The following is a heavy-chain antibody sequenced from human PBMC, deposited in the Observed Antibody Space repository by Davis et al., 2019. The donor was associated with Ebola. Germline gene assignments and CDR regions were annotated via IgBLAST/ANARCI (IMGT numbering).Heavy chain of an antibody. CDR3: ARVREFVVATIGRAFDI. J-gene: IGHJ3*02. V-gene: IGHV3-30*03. Sequence: GGSLRLSCAASGFTFSSYGMHWVRQAPGKGLEWVAVISYDGSNKYYADSVKGRFTISRDNSKNTLYLQMNSLRAEDTAVYYCARVREFVVATIGRAFDIWGQGTMVTVSS. CDR1: GFTFSSYG. D-gene: IGHD5-12*01. CDR2: ISYDGSNK.